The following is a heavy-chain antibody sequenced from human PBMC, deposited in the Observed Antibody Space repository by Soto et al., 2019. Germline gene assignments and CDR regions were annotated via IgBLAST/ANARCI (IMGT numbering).Heavy chain of an antibody. Sequence: SETLSLTCSVSGGFISNNNYYWGWIRQSPGRGLEWIAGVYYTGSTYYNPSLRSRVTMSVDTSKNQFSLILTSVTAADTAVYYCARHRYSYGVYYFDYWGQGTLITVSS. CDR2: VYYTGST. D-gene: IGHD5-18*01. CDR1: GGFISNNNYY. V-gene: IGHV4-39*01. CDR3: ARHRYSYGVYYFDY. J-gene: IGHJ4*02.